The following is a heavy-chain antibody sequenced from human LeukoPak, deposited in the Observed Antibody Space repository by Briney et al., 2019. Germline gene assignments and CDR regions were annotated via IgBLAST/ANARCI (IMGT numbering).Heavy chain of an antibody. CDR1: GGSISSTTYY. CDR3: ARQPRSPYTGYDP. J-gene: IGHJ5*02. Sequence: SETLSLTCTVAGGSISSTTYYWGWIRQLPGKGLEWIGSIYYSGSTYYNPSLKSRVTISVDTSKNQFSLKLTSVTSADTAVYYCARQPRSPYTGYDPWGQGTLGTVSS. CDR2: IYYSGST. D-gene: IGHD5-12*01. V-gene: IGHV4-39*01.